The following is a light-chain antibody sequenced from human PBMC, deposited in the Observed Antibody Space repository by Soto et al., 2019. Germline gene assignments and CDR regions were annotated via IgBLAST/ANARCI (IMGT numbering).Light chain of an antibody. CDR1: SSDVGGYKY. V-gene: IGLV2-8*01. J-gene: IGLJ2*01. CDR2: EVH. CDR3: SSYGGTNNLL. Sequence: QSALTQHPSASGSPGQSVTISCTGTSSDVGGYKYVSWYQQHPGKAPKLMIFEVHKRPSGVPDRFSGSKSGNTASLTVSGLQAEDEADYYCSSYGGTNNLLFGGGTKLTVL.